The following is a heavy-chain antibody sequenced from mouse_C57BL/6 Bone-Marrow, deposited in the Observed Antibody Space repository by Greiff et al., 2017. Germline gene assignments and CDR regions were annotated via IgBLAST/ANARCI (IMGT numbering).Heavy chain of an antibody. CDR2: INPNYGTT. D-gene: IGHD1-1*01. Sequence: EVQLQESGPELVKPGASVKISCKASGYSFTDYNMNWVKQSNGKSLEWIGVINPNYGTTSYHQKFKGKATLTVDQSSSTAYMQLNSLTSEDSAVYYCASPTYYGSSAWFAYWGQGTLVTVAA. CDR1: GYSFTDYN. J-gene: IGHJ3*01. CDR3: ASPTYYGSSAWFAY. V-gene: IGHV1-39*01.